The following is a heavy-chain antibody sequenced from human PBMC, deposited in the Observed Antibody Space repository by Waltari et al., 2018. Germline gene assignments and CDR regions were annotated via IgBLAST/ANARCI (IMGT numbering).Heavy chain of an antibody. D-gene: IGHD6-13*01. J-gene: IGHJ6*03. CDR3: AKRTQQQLVGYYYRDV. CDR2: IRYDGSNK. Sequence: QVQLVESGGGVVQHGGSLRLSCAASGFTFSSYGMHWALPAPGKGLEWVAFIRYDGSNKYYADAVKGRFTISRDNSKNTLYLQMNSLRAEDTAVYYCAKRTQQQLVGYYYRDVWGKGTTVTISS. CDR1: GFTFSSYG. V-gene: IGHV3-30*02.